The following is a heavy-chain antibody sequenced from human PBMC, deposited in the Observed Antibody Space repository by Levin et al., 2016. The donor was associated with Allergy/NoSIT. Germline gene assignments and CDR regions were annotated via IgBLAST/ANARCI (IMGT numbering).Heavy chain of an antibody. V-gene: IGHV1-2*02. CDR3: ATDDPPYCGGGRCYLK. CDR2: VNPNTGVT. J-gene: IGHJ4*02. Sequence: ASVKVSCKASGYSFTDFYTHWVRHAPGQGLEWMGWVNPNTGVTKSPQRFQGRVTLTTDTSINTAYMELNSLTSDDTAVYYCATDDPPYCGGGRCYLKWGQGTLVTVSS. D-gene: IGHD2-15*01. CDR1: GYSFTDFY.